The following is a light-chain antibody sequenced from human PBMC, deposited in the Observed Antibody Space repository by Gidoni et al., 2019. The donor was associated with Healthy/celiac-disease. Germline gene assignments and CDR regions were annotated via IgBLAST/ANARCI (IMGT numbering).Light chain of an antibody. CDR2: GAS. CDR1: PSVSSSY. V-gene: IGKV3-20*01. CDR3: QQYGSSRLT. Sequence: EIVLTQSPGTLSLSPGERATLSCRASPSVSSSYLAWYQQKPGQAPRLLIYGASSRATGIPDRFSGSGSGTDVTLTIRRLEPEDFAVYYCQQYGSSRLTFXGXTKVXIK. J-gene: IGKJ4*01.